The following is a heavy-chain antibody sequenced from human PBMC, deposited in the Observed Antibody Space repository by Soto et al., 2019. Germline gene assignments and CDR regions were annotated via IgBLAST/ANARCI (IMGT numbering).Heavy chain of an antibody. J-gene: IGHJ4*02. D-gene: IGHD4-17*01. V-gene: IGHV1-2*04. CDR3: ARDMTTVTAFDF. Sequence: ASVKVSCKASGYTFTGYYMHWVRQAPGQGLGWMGYINPNSGGTNYAQKFQGWVTMTRDTSISTAYMELRRLRSDDTAVYYCARDMTTVTAFDFWGQGTLVTVSS. CDR1: GYTFTGYY. CDR2: INPNSGGT.